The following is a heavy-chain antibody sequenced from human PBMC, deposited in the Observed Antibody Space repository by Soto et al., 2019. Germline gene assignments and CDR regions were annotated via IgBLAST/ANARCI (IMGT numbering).Heavy chain of an antibody. D-gene: IGHD3-10*01. CDR1: GGSISSSNW. CDR3: ARYLVRGVDYFDY. J-gene: IGHJ4*02. CDR2: IYHSGST. V-gene: IGHV4-4*02. Sequence: LSLTCAVSGGSISSSNWWSWVRQPPGKGLEWIGEIYHSGSTNYNPSLKSRVTISVDKSKNQFSLKLSSVTAADTAVYYCARYLVRGVDYFDYWGQGTLVTVSS.